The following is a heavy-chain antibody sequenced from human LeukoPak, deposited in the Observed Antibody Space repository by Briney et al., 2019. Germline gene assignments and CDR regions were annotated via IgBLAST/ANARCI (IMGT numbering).Heavy chain of an antibody. CDR3: ATVPYNSNYNYFDY. J-gene: IGHJ4*02. CDR1: GYTLTELS. Sequence: ASVKVSCKVSGYTLTELSMHWVRQAPGKGLEWMGGFDPEDGVTIYAQKFQGRVTMTEDTSTDTAYMELSSLRSEDTAVYYCATVPYNSNYNYFDYWGQGTLVTVSS. D-gene: IGHD4-11*01. CDR2: FDPEDGVT. V-gene: IGHV1-24*01.